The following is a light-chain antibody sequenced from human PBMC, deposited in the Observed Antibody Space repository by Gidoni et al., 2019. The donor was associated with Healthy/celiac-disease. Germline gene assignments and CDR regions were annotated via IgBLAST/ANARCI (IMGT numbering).Light chain of an antibody. CDR1: QSVSSN. V-gene: IGKV3-15*01. J-gene: IGKJ1*01. Sequence: EIVMTQSPATLSVSPGESATLSCRASQSVSSNLAWYQQKPGQAPRLLIYGASTRATGIPARFSGSGSGTEFTLTISSLQSEDFAVYYCQHRWTFGQGTKVEIK. CDR2: GAS. CDR3: QHRWT.